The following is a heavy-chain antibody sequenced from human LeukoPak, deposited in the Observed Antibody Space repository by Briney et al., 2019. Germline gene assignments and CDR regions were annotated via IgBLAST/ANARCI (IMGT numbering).Heavy chain of an antibody. CDR1: GFTFSDYY. D-gene: IGHD6-13*01. CDR3: ARGWSSSWPYNLFDP. Sequence: GGSLRLSCEASGFTFSDYYMGWIRQAPGKGLEWVSYIPFSSSTTYYADSVKGRFTISRDNAKNSLYLQMNSLRADDTAVYYCARGWSSSWPYNLFDPWGQGTLVTVSP. V-gene: IGHV3-11*01. CDR2: IPFSSSTT. J-gene: IGHJ5*02.